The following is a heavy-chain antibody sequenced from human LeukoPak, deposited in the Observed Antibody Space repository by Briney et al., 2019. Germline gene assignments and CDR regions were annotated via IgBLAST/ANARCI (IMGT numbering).Heavy chain of an antibody. CDR1: GFTFSSYG. Sequence: GSLRLSCAASGFTFSSYGMHWVRQAPGKGLEWVAVIWYDGSNKYYADPVKGRFTISRDNSKNTLYLQMNSLRAEDTAVYYCARDRPLFELDYWGQGTLVTVSS. V-gene: IGHV3-33*01. D-gene: IGHD1-26*01. CDR2: IWYDGSNK. J-gene: IGHJ4*02. CDR3: ARDRPLFELDY.